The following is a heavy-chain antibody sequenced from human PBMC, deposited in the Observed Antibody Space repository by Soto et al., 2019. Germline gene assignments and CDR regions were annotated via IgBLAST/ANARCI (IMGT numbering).Heavy chain of an antibody. Sequence: GGSLRLSCAASGFTFSSYAMSWVRQAPGKGLEWVSAISGSGGSTYYADSVKGRFTISRDNSKNTLYLQMNSLRAEDTAVYYCAKSSAPYYYDSSGQHDYWGQGTLVTVSS. V-gene: IGHV3-23*01. D-gene: IGHD3-22*01. J-gene: IGHJ4*02. CDR1: GFTFSSYA. CDR2: ISGSGGST. CDR3: AKSSAPYYYDSSGQHDY.